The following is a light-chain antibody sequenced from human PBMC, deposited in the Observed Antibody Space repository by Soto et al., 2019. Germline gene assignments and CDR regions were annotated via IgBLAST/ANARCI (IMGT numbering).Light chain of an antibody. CDR1: QSVSSSY. J-gene: IGKJ1*01. V-gene: IGKV3-20*01. Sequence: EIVLTQSPGTLSLSPGERATLSCRASQSVSSSYLAWYQQKPGQAPRLLIYGASSRATGIPDRFSGSGSGTDFPLTISRLEPEDFAVYYFQQYGSSRTFGQGTKVEIK. CDR2: GAS. CDR3: QQYGSSRT.